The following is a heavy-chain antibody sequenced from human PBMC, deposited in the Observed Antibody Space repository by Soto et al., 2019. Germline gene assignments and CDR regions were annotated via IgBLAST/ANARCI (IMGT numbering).Heavy chain of an antibody. CDR1: GGSISSGDYY. V-gene: IGHV4-31*03. Sequence: QVKLQESGPGLVKPSQTLSLTCTVSGGSISSGDYYWSWIRQHPGKGMEWIGYIYYSGSTYYNPSVKSRVTISVDTSKNQFSLKLSSVSAAATAVYYCARWWSGSRQGFDPWGQGTLVTVSS. CDR3: ARWWSGSRQGFDP. J-gene: IGHJ5*02. CDR2: IYYSGST. D-gene: IGHD3-3*01.